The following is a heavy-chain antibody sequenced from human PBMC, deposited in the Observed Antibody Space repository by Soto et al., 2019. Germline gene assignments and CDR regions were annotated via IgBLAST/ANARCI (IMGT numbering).Heavy chain of an antibody. J-gene: IGHJ6*02. D-gene: IGHD4-17*01. Sequence: SETLSLTCTVSGGSISSSSYYWGWIRQPPGKGLEWIGSIYYSGSTYYNPSLKSRVTISVDASKNQFSLKLSSVTAADTAVYYCAGTVTKYYYYYGMDVWGQGTTVTV. CDR3: AGTVTKYYYYYGMDV. CDR1: GGSISSSSYY. V-gene: IGHV4-39*01. CDR2: IYYSGST.